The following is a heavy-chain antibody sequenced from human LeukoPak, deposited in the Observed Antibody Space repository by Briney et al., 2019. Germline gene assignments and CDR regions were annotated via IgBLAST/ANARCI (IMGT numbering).Heavy chain of an antibody. V-gene: IGHV1-69*05. CDR1: GSTFSSYA. CDR3: ARLAPHRVLWVDYNSYMDV. J-gene: IGHJ6*03. Sequence: GASVKVSCKASGSTFSSYAISWVRQAPGQGLEWMGGIIPIFGTANYAQKFQGRVTITTDESTSTAYMELSSLTSDDTAVYYCARLAPHRVLWVDYNSYMDVWGKGTTVTVSS. CDR2: IIPIFGTA. D-gene: IGHD3-10*01.